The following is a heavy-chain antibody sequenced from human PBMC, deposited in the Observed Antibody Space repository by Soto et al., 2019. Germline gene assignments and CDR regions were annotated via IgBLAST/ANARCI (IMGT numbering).Heavy chain of an antibody. J-gene: IGHJ5*02. V-gene: IGHV3-21*01. CDR2: ISSNSAYI. Sequence: PXGSLALSCAASGFTFRSFTMNWARQAPGKGLEWVSTISSNSAYIYYTDALRGRFTISRDNAKNSLHLQMKSLRAEDTAVYYCTRDASRDSSARGWFDPWGPGTLVTVSS. CDR1: GFTFRSFT. D-gene: IGHD6-13*01. CDR3: TRDASRDSSARGWFDP.